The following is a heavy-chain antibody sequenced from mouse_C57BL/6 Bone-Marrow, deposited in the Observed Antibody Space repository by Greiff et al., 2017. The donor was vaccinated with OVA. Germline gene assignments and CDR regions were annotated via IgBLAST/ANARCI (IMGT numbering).Heavy chain of an antibody. D-gene: IGHD2-2*01. CDR1: GFPITSGYY. V-gene: IGHV12-3*01. J-gene: IGHJ1*03. CDR2: ITHSGET. CDR3: AGDRTRAYGYDPYWYFDV. Sequence: VKLQESGPGLVKPSQSLFLTCSITGFPITSGYYWIWIRQSPGKPLEWMGYITHSGETFYNPSLQSPISITRDTSKNQFFLQLNSVTTEDTAMYYCAGDRTRAYGYDPYWYFDVWGTGTTVTVSS.